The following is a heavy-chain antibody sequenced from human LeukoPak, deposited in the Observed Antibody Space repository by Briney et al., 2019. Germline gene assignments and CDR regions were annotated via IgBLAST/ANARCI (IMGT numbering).Heavy chain of an antibody. CDR2: IYYSGST. Sequence: SETLSLTCTVSGGSTSSYYWSWLRQPPGKGLEWIGYIYYSGSTNYNPSLKSLVTISADTSKNQISLKLSSVTGADTAVYDCARFGHQRFDPWGQGTLVTVSS. CDR1: GGSTSSYY. V-gene: IGHV4-59*01. D-gene: IGHD3-16*01. CDR3: ARFGHQRFDP. J-gene: IGHJ5*02.